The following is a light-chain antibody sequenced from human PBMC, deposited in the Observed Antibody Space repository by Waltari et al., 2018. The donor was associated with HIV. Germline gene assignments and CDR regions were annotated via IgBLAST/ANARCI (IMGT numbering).Light chain of an antibody. J-gene: IGLJ1*01. Sequence: QSFLTQPPSASGTPGQTVTISCSRSSSNIQNDTVYWYQQLPGMTPKLLIYKNFLRPSGVPDRFAASKSGTSASLTISGLRSADEADYYCVGWDSSLSAYVFGAGTKVAVL. CDR3: VGWDSSLSAYV. CDR2: KNF. CDR1: SSNIQNDT. V-gene: IGLV1-47*01.